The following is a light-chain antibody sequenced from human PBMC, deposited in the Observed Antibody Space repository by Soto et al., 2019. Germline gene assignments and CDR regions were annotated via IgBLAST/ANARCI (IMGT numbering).Light chain of an antibody. Sequence: EVVMTQSPATLSVSPGERATLCCRASQSVSSNLAWNQQKPGQAPRLLIYGASTRATGIPARFSGSGSATEFTLTISSLQSEDFAVYYCQQYNYWPPTFGQGTKVDI. V-gene: IGKV3-15*01. CDR3: QQYNYWPPT. CDR1: QSVSSN. J-gene: IGKJ1*01. CDR2: GAS.